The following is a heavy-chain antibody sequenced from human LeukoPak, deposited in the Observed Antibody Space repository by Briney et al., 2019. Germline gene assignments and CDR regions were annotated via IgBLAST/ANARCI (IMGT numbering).Heavy chain of an antibody. CDR3: ARGVQLWLRYFDWLSYMDV. D-gene: IGHD3-9*01. J-gene: IGHJ6*03. CDR2: ISSNGGST. Sequence: GGSLRLSCAAPGFTFSSYAMHWVRQAPGKGLEYVSAISSNGGSTYYANSVKGRFTISRDNSKNTLYLQMGSLRAEDMAVYYCARGVQLWLRYFDWLSYMDVWGKGTTVTVSS. CDR1: GFTFSSYA. V-gene: IGHV3-64*01.